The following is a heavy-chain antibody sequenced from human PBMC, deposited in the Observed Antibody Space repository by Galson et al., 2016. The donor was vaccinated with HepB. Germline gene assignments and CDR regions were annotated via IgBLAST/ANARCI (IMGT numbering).Heavy chain of an antibody. J-gene: IGHJ4*02. Sequence: QSGAEVKKPGESLKISCKGSGFSFTSFWIVWVRQMPDKGLECMGIINPGDSDAKYSPSFQGQVTISADESINTAYLEWSSLKASDTATYYCATSEVLAGTGALDSWGQGTLVTVSP. D-gene: IGHD6-19*01. V-gene: IGHV5-51*01. CDR1: GFSFTSFW. CDR2: INPGDSDA. CDR3: ATSEVLAGTGALDS.